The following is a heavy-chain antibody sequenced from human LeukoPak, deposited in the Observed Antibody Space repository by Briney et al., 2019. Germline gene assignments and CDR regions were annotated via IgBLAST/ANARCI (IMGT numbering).Heavy chain of an antibody. Sequence: SQTLSLTCTVSGGSISSGDYYWSWIRQPPGKGLEWIGYIYYSGGTYYNPSLKSRVTISVVTSKNQFSLKLSSVTAADTAVYYCARTVGTGVFQHWGQGTLVTVSS. D-gene: IGHD4-23*01. V-gene: IGHV4-30-4*01. CDR1: GGSISSGDYY. CDR3: ARTVGTGVFQH. CDR2: IYYSGGT. J-gene: IGHJ1*01.